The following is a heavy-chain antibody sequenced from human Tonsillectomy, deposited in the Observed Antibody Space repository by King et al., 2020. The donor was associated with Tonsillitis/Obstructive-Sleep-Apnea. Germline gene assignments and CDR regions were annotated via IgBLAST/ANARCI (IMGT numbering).Heavy chain of an antibody. CDR2: IYSGGST. D-gene: IGHD4-17*01. V-gene: IGHV3-66*01. CDR1: GFTVSNNY. J-gene: IGHJ4*02. CDR3: ARDDYGDYVFDY. Sequence: VQLVESGGGLVQPGGSLRLSCAASGFTVSNNYMSWVRQAPGKGLEWVSVIYSGGSTYYAASVKGRFTISRDSSKNTLYLQMNSLRAEDTAVYYCARDDYGDYVFDYWGQGTLVTVSS.